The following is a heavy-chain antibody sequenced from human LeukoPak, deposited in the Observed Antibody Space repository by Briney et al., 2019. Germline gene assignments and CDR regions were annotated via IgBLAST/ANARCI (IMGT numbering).Heavy chain of an antibody. CDR1: GFTFSSYA. J-gene: IGHJ3*02. V-gene: IGHV3-30*04. D-gene: IGHD2-8*02. Sequence: PGGSLRLSCAASGFTFSSYAMHWVRQAPGKGLEWVAVISYDGSNKYYADSVKGRFTISRDNSNNSLYLEMNRLRAEDTAVYYCARAWSRVDPFDMWGQGTMVTVSS. CDR2: ISYDGSNK. CDR3: ARAWSRVDPFDM.